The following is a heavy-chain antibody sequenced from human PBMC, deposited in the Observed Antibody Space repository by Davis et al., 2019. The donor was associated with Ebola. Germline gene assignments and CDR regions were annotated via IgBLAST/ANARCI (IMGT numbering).Heavy chain of an antibody. V-gene: IGHV3-21*01. CDR1: GFTFNSYA. Sequence: GESLKISCASSGFTFNSYAMHWVRQAPGKGLEWVSSISSSSSYIYYADSVKGRFTISRDNAKNSLYLQMNSLRVEDTAVYYCAREMATTNDAFDIWGQGTMVSVSS. CDR3: AREMATTNDAFDI. D-gene: IGHD5-24*01. J-gene: IGHJ3*02. CDR2: ISSSSSYI.